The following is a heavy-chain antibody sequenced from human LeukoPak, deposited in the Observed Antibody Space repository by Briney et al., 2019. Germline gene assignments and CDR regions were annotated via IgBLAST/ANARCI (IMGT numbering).Heavy chain of an antibody. CDR2: INPNSGGT. CDR3: ARIGYRAPYSIDY. D-gene: IGHD6-13*01. CDR1: GYTFTDYY. V-gene: IGHV1-2*02. J-gene: IGHJ4*02. Sequence: ASVKVSFKASGYTFTDYYMHWVRQAPGQGLEWRGWINPNSGGTNYAQKFQGRVTMTRDTSISTAYMELSRLTSDDTAVFYCARIGYRAPYSIDYWGQGTLVTVSS.